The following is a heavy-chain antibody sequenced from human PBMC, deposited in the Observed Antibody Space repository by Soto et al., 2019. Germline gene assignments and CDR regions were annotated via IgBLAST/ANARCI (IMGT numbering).Heavy chain of an antibody. CDR3: AKGRTLVWELYYCDY. Sequence: EVQLLESGGGLVQPGGSLRLSCAASGFTFSSYAMSWVRQAPGKGLEWVSAISGSGGSTYYADSVKGRFTISRDNSKKTLYLQMNSLRAEDTAVYYCAKGRTLVWELYYCDYWGQGTLVTVSS. CDR1: GFTFSSYA. J-gene: IGHJ4*02. V-gene: IGHV3-23*01. D-gene: IGHD1-26*01. CDR2: ISGSGGST.